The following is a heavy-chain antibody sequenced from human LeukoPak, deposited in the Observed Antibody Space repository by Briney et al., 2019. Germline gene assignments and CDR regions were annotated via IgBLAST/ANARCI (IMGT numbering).Heavy chain of an antibody. CDR2: IYSGGST. CDR1: GFTVSSNC. D-gene: IGHD6-19*01. Sequence: PGGSLRLSCAASGFTVSSNCMSWVRQAPGKGLEWVSVIYSGGSTYYADSVKGRFTISRDNSKNTLYLQMNSLRAEDTAVYYCAREHPYSSGWYGFDYWGQGTLVTVSS. CDR3: AREHPYSSGWYGFDY. J-gene: IGHJ4*02. V-gene: IGHV3-66*01.